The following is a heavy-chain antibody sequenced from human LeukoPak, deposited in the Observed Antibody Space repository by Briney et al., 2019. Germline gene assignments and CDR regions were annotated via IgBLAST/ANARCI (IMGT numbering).Heavy chain of an antibody. J-gene: IGHJ6*03. CDR3: ARHGSGRYYYYYMDV. Sequence: SETLSLTCTVSGGSISSYYWSWIRQPPGKGLEWIGYIYDSGSTNYNPSLKSRVTMSVDTSKNQFSLKLSSVTAADAAVYYCARHGSGRYYYYYMDVWGKGTTVTVSS. CDR2: IYDSGST. D-gene: IGHD1-26*01. V-gene: IGHV4-59*08. CDR1: GGSISSYY.